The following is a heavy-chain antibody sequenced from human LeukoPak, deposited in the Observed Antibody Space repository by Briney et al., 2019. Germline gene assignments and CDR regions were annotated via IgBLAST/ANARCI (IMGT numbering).Heavy chain of an antibody. J-gene: IGHJ4*02. CDR2: INAGNGNT. CDR1: GYTFTSYG. Sequence: ASVKVSCKASGYTFTSYGISWVRQAPGQGLEWMGWINAGNGNTKYSQKFQGRVTITRDTSASTAYMELSSLRSEDTAVYYCARGSSGWYNYFDYWGQGTLVTISS. D-gene: IGHD6-19*01. CDR3: ARGSSGWYNYFDY. V-gene: IGHV1-3*01.